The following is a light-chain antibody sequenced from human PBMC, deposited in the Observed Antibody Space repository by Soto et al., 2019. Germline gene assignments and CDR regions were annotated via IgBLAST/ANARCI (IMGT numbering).Light chain of an antibody. J-gene: IGLJ1*01. CDR3: SSYTSSSTL. V-gene: IGLV2-14*01. Sequence: QSALTQPASVSGSPGQSINISCTGTSSDVGSYNYVSWYQQHPGKAPKLMIYEVSARPSGISSRFSGSKSGNTASLTISGLQTEDEADYYCSSYTSSSTLFGTGTQLTVL. CDR2: EVS. CDR1: SSDVGSYNY.